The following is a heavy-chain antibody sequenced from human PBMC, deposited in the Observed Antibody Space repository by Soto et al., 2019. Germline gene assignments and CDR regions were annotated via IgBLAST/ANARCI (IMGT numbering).Heavy chain of an antibody. CDR3: ARAVRIYDFWSGYLLDGMDV. CDR1: GGSISSGGYS. Sequence: PSETLSLTCAVSGGSISSGGYSWSWIRQPPGKGLEWIGYIYHSGSTYYNPSLKSRVTISVDRSKNQFSLKLSSVTAADTAVYYCARAVRIYDFWSGYLLDGMDVWGQGTAVTVSS. J-gene: IGHJ6*02. V-gene: IGHV4-30-2*01. D-gene: IGHD3-3*01. CDR2: IYHSGST.